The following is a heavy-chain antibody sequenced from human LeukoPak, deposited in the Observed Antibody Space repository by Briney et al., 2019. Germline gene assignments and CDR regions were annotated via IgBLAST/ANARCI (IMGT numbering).Heavy chain of an antibody. CDR2: IYSGGDT. CDR1: GFTVRSNY. D-gene: IGHD3-10*01. CDR3: ARSRVSGSYGMDV. Sequence: GGSLRLSCAASGFTVRSNYMTWVRQVPGKGLEWVSVIYSGGDTYYADSVKGRFTISRDNSKNTLYLQMNSLRAEDTALYYCARSRVSGSYGMDVWGQGTTVTVSS. J-gene: IGHJ6*02. V-gene: IGHV3-66*01.